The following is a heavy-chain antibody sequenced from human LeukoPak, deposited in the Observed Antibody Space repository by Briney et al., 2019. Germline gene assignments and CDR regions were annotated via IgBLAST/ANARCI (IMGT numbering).Heavy chain of an antibody. CDR2: ISAYNGNT. Sequence: GASVKVSCKASGYTFTSYGISWVRQAPGQGLEWMGWISAYNGNTNYAQKLQGRVTMTTDTSTSTAYMELRSLRSDDTAVYYCARDYYDSSGHYRGDYWGQGTLVTVSS. J-gene: IGHJ4*02. V-gene: IGHV1-18*01. CDR1: GYTFTSYG. D-gene: IGHD3-22*01. CDR3: ARDYYDSSGHYRGDY.